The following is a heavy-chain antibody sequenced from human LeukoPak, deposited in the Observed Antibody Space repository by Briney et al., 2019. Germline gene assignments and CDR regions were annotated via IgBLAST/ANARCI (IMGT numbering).Heavy chain of an antibody. CDR3: AGDSSSWSYYYYGMDV. V-gene: IGHV3-48*04. CDR2: ISSSSSTI. J-gene: IGHJ6*02. Sequence: PGGSLRFSCTASGFTFSSYSMNWVRQAPGKGLEWVSYISSSSSTIYYADSVKGRFTVSRDNAKNSLYLQMNSLRAEDTAVYYCAGDSSSWSYYYYGMDVWGQGTTVTVSS. CDR1: GFTFSSYS. D-gene: IGHD6-13*01.